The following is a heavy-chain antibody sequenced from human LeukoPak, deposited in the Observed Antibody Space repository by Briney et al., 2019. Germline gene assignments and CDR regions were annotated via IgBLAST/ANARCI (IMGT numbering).Heavy chain of an antibody. CDR3: ARDLGGGFIAAAGTIDY. J-gene: IGHJ4*02. D-gene: IGHD6-13*01. CDR1: GYTFTSYY. CDR2: INPSGGST. V-gene: IGHV1-46*01. Sequence: ASVKVSCKASGYTFTSYYMHWVRRAPGQGLEWMGIINPSGGSTSYAQKFQGRVTMTRDTSTSTVYMELSSLRSEDTAMYYCARDLGGGFIAAAGTIDYWGRGTLVTVSS.